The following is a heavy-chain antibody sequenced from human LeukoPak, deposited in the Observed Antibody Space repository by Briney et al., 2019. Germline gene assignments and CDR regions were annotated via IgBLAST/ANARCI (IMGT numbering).Heavy chain of an antibody. D-gene: IGHD6-19*01. CDR3: ARGTGSGWIDY. CDR1: GFTFSRSE. Sequence: PGGPLRLSCVASGFTFSRSEMNWVRQAPGKGLECVSCSGSTGRTIYFADSAQGRFTISRDKSKNSLSLQMNSLRAEDTAVYYCARGTGSGWIDYWGQGTLVTASS. V-gene: IGHV3-48*03. J-gene: IGHJ4*02. CDR2: SGSTGRTI.